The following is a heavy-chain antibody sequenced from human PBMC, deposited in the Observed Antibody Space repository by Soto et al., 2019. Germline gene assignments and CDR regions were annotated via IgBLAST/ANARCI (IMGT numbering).Heavy chain of an antibody. CDR1: GGSITTGGRY. J-gene: IGHJ3*02. Sequence: QVRLQEWGPGLVKPSQTLSLKCSVSGGSITTGGRYWSWIRQLPGKGLEWIGDIYYSGNTYYNASLKSRVTISVEAAKHQFSLKLSSVTAADTAVYDCAQALVFTGGDGFDIWGQGRLVTVSS. CDR2: IYYSGNT. D-gene: IGHD1-1*01. CDR3: AQALVFTGGDGFDI. V-gene: IGHV4-31*02.